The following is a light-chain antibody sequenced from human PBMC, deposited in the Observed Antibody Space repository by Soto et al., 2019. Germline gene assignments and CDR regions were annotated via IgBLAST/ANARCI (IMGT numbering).Light chain of an antibody. CDR1: QSISSY. V-gene: IGKV1-39*01. J-gene: IGKJ4*01. CDR2: AAS. CDR3: QQSYSTPPLT. Sequence: DIQMTQSPSSLSASVGDRVTITCRASQSISSYLNWYQQKPGKAPKLLIYAASSLQSGVPSRFSGSGSGTXFTLTISSLQPEDFATYYCQQSYSTPPLTFGGGTKVEIK.